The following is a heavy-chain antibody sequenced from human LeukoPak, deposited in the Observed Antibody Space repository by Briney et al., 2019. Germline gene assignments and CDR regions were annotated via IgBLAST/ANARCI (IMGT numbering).Heavy chain of an antibody. CDR3: ARGRITMVRGVIADYYYYYGMDV. Sequence: SETLSLTCAVYGGSFSGYYWTWIRQTPEKGLEWIGEMNPSGSTSYNPSLKSRVTISVDTSKNQFSLKLSSVTAADTAVYYCARGRITMVRGVIADYYYYYGMDVWGQGTTVTVSS. D-gene: IGHD3-10*01. CDR2: MNPSGST. V-gene: IGHV4-34*01. J-gene: IGHJ6*02. CDR1: GGSFSGYY.